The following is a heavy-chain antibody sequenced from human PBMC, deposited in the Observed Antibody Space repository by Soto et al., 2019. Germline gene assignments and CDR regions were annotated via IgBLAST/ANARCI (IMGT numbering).Heavy chain of an antibody. CDR2: INPNSGRT. CDR3: ARESGGTTATLDYYYFYMDV. Sequence: QVQLVQSGAEVKKPGASAKVSCKASGYAFSQFYIHWMRQAPGQGLEWMGWINPNSGRTKFAQNFQGWVTMTRDTSIKTVYMELRGLRSDATAVYYCARESGGTTATLDYYYFYMDVWGKGTTVTVSS. D-gene: IGHD4-17*01. CDR1: GYAFSQFY. J-gene: IGHJ6*03. V-gene: IGHV1-2*04.